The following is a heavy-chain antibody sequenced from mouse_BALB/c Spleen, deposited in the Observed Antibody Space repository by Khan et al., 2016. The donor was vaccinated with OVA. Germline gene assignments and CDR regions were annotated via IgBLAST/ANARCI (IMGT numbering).Heavy chain of an antibody. CDR2: MSSGSSTI. V-gene: IGHV5-17*02. CDR1: GFTFSSFE. D-gene: IGHD2-1*01. CDR3: VRSGGNFHWYFDV. Sequence: EVELVESGGGLVQPGGSRKLSCAASGFTFSSFEMHWVRQAPKKGLEWVAYMSSGSSTIYYVDTVKGRFTISRDNPKNTLFLQMTSLRSEDTAMYYCVRSGGNFHWYFDVWGAGTSVTVSS. J-gene: IGHJ1*01.